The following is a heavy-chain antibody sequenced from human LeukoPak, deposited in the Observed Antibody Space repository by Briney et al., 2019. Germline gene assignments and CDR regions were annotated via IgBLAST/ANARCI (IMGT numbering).Heavy chain of an antibody. Sequence: GGSLRLSCAASGFTFSSYSMNWVRQAPGKGLEWVSSISSSSSYIYYADSVKGRFTISRDNAKNSLYLQMNSLRAEDTAVYYCAREFKGRYYYDSSGELFSYGWDYWGQGTLVTVSP. D-gene: IGHD3-22*01. CDR1: GFTFSSYS. CDR3: AREFKGRYYYDSSGELFSYGWDY. V-gene: IGHV3-21*01. CDR2: ISSSSSYI. J-gene: IGHJ4*02.